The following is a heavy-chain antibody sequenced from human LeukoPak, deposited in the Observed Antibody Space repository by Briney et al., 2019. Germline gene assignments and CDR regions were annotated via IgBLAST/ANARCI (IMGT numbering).Heavy chain of an antibody. CDR3: AAKILGSAPFDF. CDR2: IGATGGLI. D-gene: IGHD3-10*01. CDR1: GFTFSTYV. Sequence: GGSLRLSCAASGFTFSTYVMAWVRQVPGNRLEWVSSIGATGGLISYADSVKGRFTVSSSEKTFYLQMNSLRAEDTAVYFCAAKILGSAPFDFWGQGTLVTVSA. J-gene: IGHJ4*02. V-gene: IGHV3-23*01.